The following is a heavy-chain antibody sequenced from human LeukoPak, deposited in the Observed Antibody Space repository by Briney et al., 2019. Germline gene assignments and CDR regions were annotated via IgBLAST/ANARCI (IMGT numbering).Heavy chain of an antibody. CDR2: ISSSSSYI. Sequence: GGSLRLSCAASGFTFSSYSMNWVRQAPGKGLEWVSSISSSSSYIYYADSVKGRFTISRDNAKNSLYLQMNSLRAEDTAVYYCARDPYGDYDAFDIWGQGTMATVSS. CDR1: GFTFSSYS. D-gene: IGHD4-17*01. V-gene: IGHV3-21*01. J-gene: IGHJ3*02. CDR3: ARDPYGDYDAFDI.